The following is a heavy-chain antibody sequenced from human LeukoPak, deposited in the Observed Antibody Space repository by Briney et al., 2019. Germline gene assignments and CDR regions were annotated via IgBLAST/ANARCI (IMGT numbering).Heavy chain of an antibody. Sequence: SETLSLTCTVSGGSISSYYWSWIRQPAGKGLEWIGRIYTSGSTNYNPSLKSRVTMSVDTSKNQFSLKLSSVTAADTAVYYCARAGYCSGGSCYSPDFDYWGQGTLVTVSS. D-gene: IGHD2-15*01. J-gene: IGHJ4*02. CDR3: ARAGYCSGGSCYSPDFDY. CDR1: GGSISSYY. V-gene: IGHV4-4*07. CDR2: IYTSGST.